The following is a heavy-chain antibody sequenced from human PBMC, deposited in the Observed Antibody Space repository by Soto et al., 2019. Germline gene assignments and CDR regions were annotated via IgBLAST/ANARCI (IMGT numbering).Heavy chain of an antibody. CDR1: GFTFSTYW. CDR3: ARGAFHNYYFDY. V-gene: IGHV3-74*01. D-gene: IGHD3-3*02. J-gene: IGHJ4*02. Sequence: EVQLVESGGDSVQPGGSVRLSCAASGFTFSTYWMHWVRQAPGEGLVWVSRIKGDGSSTSSADSVEGRFTISRDNAKNTVYLHMNSLRADDTAVYYCARGAFHNYYFDYWGQGTLVTVSS. CDR2: IKGDGSST.